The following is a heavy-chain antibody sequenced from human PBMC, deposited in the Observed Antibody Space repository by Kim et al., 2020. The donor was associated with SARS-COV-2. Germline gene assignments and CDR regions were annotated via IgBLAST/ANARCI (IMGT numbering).Heavy chain of an antibody. CDR1: GYIFTNFA. CDR3: ARDLFHTGFDY. CDR2: INAGTGNT. Sequence: ASVKVSCKASGYIFTNFAIQWVRQAPGQRLEWMGWINAGTGNTKFSQQFQGRVTFTRDTSANTASMELSSLGSEDTAVYYCARDLFHTGFDYWGQGTLVAASS. V-gene: IGHV1-3*01. J-gene: IGHJ4*02. D-gene: IGHD2-8*02.